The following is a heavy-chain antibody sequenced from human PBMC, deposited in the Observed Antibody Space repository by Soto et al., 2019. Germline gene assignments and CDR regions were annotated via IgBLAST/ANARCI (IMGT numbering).Heavy chain of an antibody. Sequence: QVQLVQSGAEVKKPGSSVKVSCKASGGTFSNFAIAWVRQAPGQGLECLGGIRPLFATADYSQNFQGRLTITADESTTTVYMVLNRLRPGDTAVYYCARVQGFLEWPNYFHCRMEAWGQGTTVIVS. V-gene: IGHV1-69*01. CDR2: IRPLFATA. D-gene: IGHD3-3*01. J-gene: IGHJ6*02. CDR1: GGTFSNFA. CDR3: ARVQGFLEWPNYFHCRMEA.